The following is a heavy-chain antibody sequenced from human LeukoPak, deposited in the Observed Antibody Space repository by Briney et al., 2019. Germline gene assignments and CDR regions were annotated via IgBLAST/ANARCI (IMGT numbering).Heavy chain of an antibody. J-gene: IGHJ3*01. CDR2: IDTTSSLI. Sequence: PGGSLRLSCTASGFSFTTYSMNWVRQAPGKGLEWVSYIDTTSSLISYADSVEGRFTISRDNAKNSLYLQMNSLRAEDTAVYYCARDWSHAFDVWGQGTMVTV. CDR1: GFSFTTYS. V-gene: IGHV3-48*01. CDR3: ARDWSHAFDV. D-gene: IGHD3-3*01.